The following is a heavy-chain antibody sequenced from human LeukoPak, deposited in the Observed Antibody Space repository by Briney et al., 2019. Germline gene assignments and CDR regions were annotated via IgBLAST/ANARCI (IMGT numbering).Heavy chain of an antibody. CDR1: GYIFISYG. D-gene: IGHD1-26*01. Sequence: VASVKVSCKASGYIFISYGISWVRQAPGQGLEWMGWISAYNGNTNYAQKFQGRVTMTTDTSTSTAYMELRSLRSDDTAVYYCARGEVGGSYGIAFDYWGQGTLVTVSS. V-gene: IGHV1-18*01. J-gene: IGHJ4*02. CDR3: ARGEVGGSYGIAFDY. CDR2: ISAYNGNT.